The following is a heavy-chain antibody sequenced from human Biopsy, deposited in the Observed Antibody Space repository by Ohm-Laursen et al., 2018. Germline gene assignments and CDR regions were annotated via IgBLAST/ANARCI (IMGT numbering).Heavy chain of an antibody. V-gene: IGHV1-46*01. J-gene: IGHJ4*02. CDR2: INPSGGST. CDR1: GYTFTGYH. CDR3: ARAVAGTGGVFDS. D-gene: IGHD6-19*01. Sequence: SVKVSCKASGYTFTGYHVHWVRQAPGQGLEWMASINPSGGSTTYAQRFQGRLIMTRDTSTSSIYMELSSLRSEDTAIYFCARAVAGTGGVFDSWGQGTLVTVSS.